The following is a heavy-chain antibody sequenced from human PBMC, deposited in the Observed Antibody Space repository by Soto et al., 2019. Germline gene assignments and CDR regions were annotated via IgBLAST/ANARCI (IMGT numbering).Heavy chain of an antibody. D-gene: IGHD1-26*01. Sequence: QVQLVQSGAEVKKPGASVKVSCKASGYTFTSYGISWVRQAPGQGLEWMGRISAYNGNTNYAQKLQGRVTMTRDTSTSTAYLELRSLRSDETAGYYCGIRTTRETDWEWGQGTLVTVSS. J-gene: IGHJ4*02. CDR2: ISAYNGNT. CDR1: GYTFTSYG. V-gene: IGHV1-18*01. CDR3: GIRTTRETDWE.